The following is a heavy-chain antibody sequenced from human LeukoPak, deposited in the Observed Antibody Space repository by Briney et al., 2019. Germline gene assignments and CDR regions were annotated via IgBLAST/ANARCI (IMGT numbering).Heavy chain of an antibody. J-gene: IGHJ5*02. V-gene: IGHV3-21*01. CDR3: TRVAQSGPTGWFDP. Sequence: GGSLRLSCAASGFNLASYMLNWVRQAPGKGLEWVSSISSTGSYIYYADSVKGRFTISRDNPGNVFYLQMDSLRAEDTAVYYCTRVAQSGPTGWFDPWGQGTLVTVSS. CDR2: ISSTGSYI. D-gene: IGHD1-1*01. CDR1: GFNLASYM.